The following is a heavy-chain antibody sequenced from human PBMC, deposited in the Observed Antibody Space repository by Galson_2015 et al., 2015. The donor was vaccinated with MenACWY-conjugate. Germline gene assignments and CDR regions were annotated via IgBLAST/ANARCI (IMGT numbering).Heavy chain of an antibody. CDR1: GFSLTTTGVG. CDR2: IYWDDGE. D-gene: IGHD3-9*01. V-gene: IGHV2-5*02. Sequence: PALVKPTQPPTLPCTFSGFSLTTTGVGVGWIRQPPGKALEWLALIYWDDGERTSPSLKNRLTITKDTSHNQEVLTVSNMAPVDTATYYCAHGTFDILTGYYWFDSFDIWGQGTVVTVSS. J-gene: IGHJ3*02. CDR3: AHGTFDILTGYYWFDSFDI.